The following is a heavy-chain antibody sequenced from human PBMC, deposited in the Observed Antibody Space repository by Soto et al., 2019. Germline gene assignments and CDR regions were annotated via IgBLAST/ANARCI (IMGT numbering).Heavy chain of an antibody. CDR2: IYYSGST. CDR1: GGSISSYY. V-gene: IGHV4-59*01. Sequence: PSETLSLTCTVSGGSISSYYWSWIRRPPGKGLEWIGYIYYSGSTNYNPSLKSRVTISVDTSRNQFSLKLSSVTAADTAVYYCAREVPYYYDSSGYVGGKYYYYGMDVWGQGTTVTVSS. J-gene: IGHJ6*02. D-gene: IGHD3-22*01. CDR3: AREVPYYYDSSGYVGGKYYYYGMDV.